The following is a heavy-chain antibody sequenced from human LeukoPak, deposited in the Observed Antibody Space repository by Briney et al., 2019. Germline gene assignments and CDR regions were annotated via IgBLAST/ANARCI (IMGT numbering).Heavy chain of an antibody. Sequence: GGSLRLSCSASGFTFSNYAMTWVRQAPGKGLEWVSSISGSGGNTDYADSVKGRFTISRDSSKNTLYLQLNSLRAEDTAVYYCAKGSSSSSGRPDCWGQGTLVTVSS. D-gene: IGHD6-6*01. V-gene: IGHV3-23*01. CDR2: ISGSGGNT. CDR1: GFTFSNYA. J-gene: IGHJ4*02. CDR3: AKGSSSSSGRPDC.